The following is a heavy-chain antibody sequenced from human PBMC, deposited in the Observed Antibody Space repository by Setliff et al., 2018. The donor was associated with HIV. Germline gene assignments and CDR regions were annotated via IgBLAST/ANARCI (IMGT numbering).Heavy chain of an antibody. CDR1: SDTTSSDKAA. CDR3: ARDPPGDDTVLDV. V-gene: IGHV6-1*01. Sequence: TLSLTSALSSDTTSSDKAARTWSRQSPSRGLEWVGRTYYRLGRTFYRSKWYNDYAVSVKGRITVNADTSKNQFSLYLNSVPPDDTDVDCLARDPPGDDTVLDVWGQGTLVTVSS. D-gene: IGHD3-3*01. J-gene: IGHJ4*02. CDR2: TFYRSKWYN.